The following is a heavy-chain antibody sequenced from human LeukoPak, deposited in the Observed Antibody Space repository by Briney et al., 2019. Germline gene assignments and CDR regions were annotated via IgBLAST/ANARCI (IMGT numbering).Heavy chain of an antibody. CDR3: TSRSLGYCSGGSCYYGMDV. Sequence: GGSLRLSSAASGFTFSGSAMHWVRQASGKELEWVGRIRSNANSYATAYAASVKGRFTISRDDSKNTAYLQMNSLKTEDTAVYYCTSRSLGYCSGGSCYYGMDVWGQGTTVTVSS. D-gene: IGHD2-15*01. CDR2: IRSNANSYAT. CDR1: GFTFSGSA. J-gene: IGHJ6*02. V-gene: IGHV3-73*01.